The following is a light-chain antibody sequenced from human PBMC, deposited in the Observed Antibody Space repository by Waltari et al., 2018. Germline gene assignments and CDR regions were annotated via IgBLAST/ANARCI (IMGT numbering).Light chain of an antibody. V-gene: IGLV3-21*02. J-gene: IGLJ1*01. Sequence: SYELTQPPSVSVATGQTARITCDGDKIGSKNVPWYQHKPGQAPVLVVYDDGDRPSGIPERFSGSNSGNTAALTISRVDAGDEAEYYCQVWDSGSNHYVFGTVTKVTVL. CDR1: KIGSKN. CDR2: DDG. CDR3: QVWDSGSNHYV.